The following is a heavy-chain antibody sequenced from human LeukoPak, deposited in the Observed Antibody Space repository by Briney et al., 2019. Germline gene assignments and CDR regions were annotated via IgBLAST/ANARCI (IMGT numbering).Heavy chain of an antibody. CDR1: GGSISSYY. CDR3: ARLAPYYDSSGYEGSSFDY. V-gene: IGHV4-59*08. Sequence: SETLSLTCTVSGGSISSYYWSWIRQPPGKGLEWIGYIYYSGSTNYNPSLKSRVTISVDTSKNQFSLKLSSVTAADTAVYYCARLAPYYDSSGYEGSSFDYWGQGTLVTVSS. J-gene: IGHJ4*02. D-gene: IGHD3-22*01. CDR2: IYYSGST.